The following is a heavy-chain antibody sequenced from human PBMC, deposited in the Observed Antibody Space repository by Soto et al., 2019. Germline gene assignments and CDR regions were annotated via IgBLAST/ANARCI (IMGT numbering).Heavy chain of an antibody. V-gene: IGHV4-59*02. CDR2: IDYNGRA. CDR1: GGSVTGYC. Sequence: QVQLQESGPGLVKPSETLPLTCSVSGGSVTGYCWSWVRQPPGKGLEWIGCIDYNGRAHYNPSLASXDSLSXXTSHNHFSLKLSSMTAADTAMYYCARGPDQSKVGYWGQGTLVTVSS. J-gene: IGHJ4*02. D-gene: IGHD4-4*01. CDR3: ARGPDQSKVGY.